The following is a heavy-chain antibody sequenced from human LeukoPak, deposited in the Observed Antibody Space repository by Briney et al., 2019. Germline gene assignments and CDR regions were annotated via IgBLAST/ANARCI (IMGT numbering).Heavy chain of an antibody. Sequence: PSETLSLTCTVSGGSISSYYWSWIRQPPGKRLEWIGYIYHSGSTNYNSSLKSRVSISVDTSKNQFSLKLSSVTAADTAVYYCARHAAFAEYQSHLTHFDYWGQGTLAIVSS. V-gene: IGHV4-59*08. CDR3: ARHAAFAEYQSHLTHFDY. D-gene: IGHD2-2*01. CDR2: IYHSGST. CDR1: GGSISSYY. J-gene: IGHJ4*02.